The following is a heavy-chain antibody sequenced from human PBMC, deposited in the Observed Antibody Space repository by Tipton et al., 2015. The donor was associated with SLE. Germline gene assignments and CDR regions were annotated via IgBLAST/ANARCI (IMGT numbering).Heavy chain of an antibody. D-gene: IGHD3/OR15-3a*01. CDR3: ARVPGLDRDYFYFYYMDV. Sequence: LRLSCAVYGGSFSGYYWSWIRQPPGKGLEWIGEINHSGGITYNASLKSRVTMSVDTSKNQFSLKLSSVTAADTAVYYCARVPGLDRDYFYFYYMDVWGKGTTVTVSS. CDR1: GGSFSGYY. CDR2: INHSGGI. V-gene: IGHV4-34*01. J-gene: IGHJ6*03.